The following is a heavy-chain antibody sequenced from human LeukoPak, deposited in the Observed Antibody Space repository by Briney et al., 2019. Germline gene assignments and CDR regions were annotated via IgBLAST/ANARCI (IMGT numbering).Heavy chain of an antibody. CDR2: TLLNGNNN. Sequence: PGGSLRLSCAASGFTFSNYGMHWVCQAPGKGLEWVALTLLNGNNNYYADSVKGRLTISRDNSKNTLYLQMNSLRPEDTAVYSCARDRLEALAGTRGFDYWGQGILVTVSS. J-gene: IGHJ4*02. CDR3: ARDRLEALAGTRGFDY. D-gene: IGHD6-19*01. CDR1: GFTFSNYG. V-gene: IGHV3-30*02.